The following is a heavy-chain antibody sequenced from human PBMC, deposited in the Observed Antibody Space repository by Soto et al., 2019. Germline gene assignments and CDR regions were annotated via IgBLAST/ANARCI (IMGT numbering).Heavy chain of an antibody. CDR2: IYWNDDR. Sequence: SGPTLVNPTQTLTLTCTFSGFSLSTSGVGVGWIRQPPGKALEWLALIYWNDDRRYRPSLESRLTITTDTSKNQVVLTMTNLDPVDTGSYDCTHSSDLYDDSIDYSNYWGQGTPSSVSS. J-gene: IGHJ4*02. CDR1: GFSLSTSGVG. V-gene: IGHV2-5*01. D-gene: IGHD3-22*01. CDR3: THSSDLYDDSIDYSNY.